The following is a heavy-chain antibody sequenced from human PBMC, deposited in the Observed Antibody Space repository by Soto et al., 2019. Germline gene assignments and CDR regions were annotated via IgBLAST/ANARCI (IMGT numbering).Heavy chain of an antibody. CDR3: ARGDFITMVRIGYFDL. D-gene: IGHD3-10*01. Sequence: PSETLSLTCAVYGGSFSGYYWSWIRQPPGKGLEWIGEINHSGSTNYNPSLKSRVTISVDTSKNQFSLKLSSVTAADTAVYYCARGDFITMVRIGYFDLWGRGTLVTVSS. V-gene: IGHV4-34*01. CDR1: GGSFSGYY. J-gene: IGHJ2*01. CDR2: INHSGST.